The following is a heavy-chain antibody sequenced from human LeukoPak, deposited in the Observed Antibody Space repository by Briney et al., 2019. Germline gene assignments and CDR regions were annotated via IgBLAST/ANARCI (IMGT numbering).Heavy chain of an antibody. V-gene: IGHV4-4*09. D-gene: IGHD3-16*01. J-gene: IGHJ4*02. CDR2: IHSSGTT. CDR1: GGSISSYY. CDR3: ARYHRNSYGGTYFDS. Sequence: SETLSLTCTVSGGSISSYYWDWIRQPPGKGLEWIGYIHSSGTTHYSPSLESRVTMSVDTSKNQFSLKLTSVTAADTAVYYCARYHRNSYGGTYFDSWGQGTLVTVSS.